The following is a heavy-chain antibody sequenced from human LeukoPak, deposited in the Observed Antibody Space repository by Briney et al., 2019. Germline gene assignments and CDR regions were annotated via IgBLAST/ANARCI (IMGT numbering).Heavy chain of an antibody. CDR2: IKQDGSEK. V-gene: IGHV3-7*01. CDR1: GFTFSSYW. J-gene: IGHJ6*03. D-gene: IGHD3-10*01. CDR3: AKVGNYYGSGSYYYYMDV. Sequence: PGGSLRLSCAASGFTFSSYWMSWVRQAPGKGLEWVANIKQDGSEKYYVDSVKGRFTISRDNAKNSLYLQMNSLRAEDTAVYYCAKVGNYYGSGSYYYYMDVWGKGTTVTISS.